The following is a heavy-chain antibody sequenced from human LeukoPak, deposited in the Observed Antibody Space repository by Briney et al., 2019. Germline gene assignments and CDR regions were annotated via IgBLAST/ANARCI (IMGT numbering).Heavy chain of an antibody. CDR3: AKDLVHGGNSPSLVDY. J-gene: IGHJ4*02. D-gene: IGHD4-23*01. CDR2: ISYDGSNK. V-gene: IGHV3-30*18. Sequence: PGGSLRLSCAASGFTFSSYGMHWVRQAPGKGLEWVAVISYDGSNKYYADSVKGRFTISRDNSKNTLYLQMNSLRAEDTAVHYCAKDLVHGGNSPSLVDYWGQGTLVTVSS. CDR1: GFTFSSYG.